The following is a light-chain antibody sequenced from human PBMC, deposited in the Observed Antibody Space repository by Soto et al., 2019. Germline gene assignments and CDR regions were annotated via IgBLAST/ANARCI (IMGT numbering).Light chain of an antibody. J-gene: IGLJ3*02. CDR2: ENN. Sequence: QSVLTQPPSVSAAPGQKVTISCSGSSSNIGNNYVSWYQQLPGTAPKLLIYENNKRPSGIPDRFSGSKSGTSATLGITGLRTGDEAGYYCGTWDKSLSAGVFGGGTKLTVL. V-gene: IGLV1-51*01. CDR3: GTWDKSLSAGV. CDR1: SSNIGNNY.